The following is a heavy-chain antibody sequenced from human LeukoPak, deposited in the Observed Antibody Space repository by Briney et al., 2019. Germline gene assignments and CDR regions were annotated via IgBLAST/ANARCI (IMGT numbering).Heavy chain of an antibody. Sequence: PSETLSLTCAVYGGSYSGYYWSWIRQHPGKGLEWIGEINHSGSTNYNPSLKSRVTISVDTSKNQFSLKLSSVTAADTAVYYCARSIPDYWGQGTLVTFSS. CDR3: ARSIPDY. CDR1: GGSYSGYY. D-gene: IGHD2-2*02. CDR2: INHSGST. V-gene: IGHV4-34*01. J-gene: IGHJ4*02.